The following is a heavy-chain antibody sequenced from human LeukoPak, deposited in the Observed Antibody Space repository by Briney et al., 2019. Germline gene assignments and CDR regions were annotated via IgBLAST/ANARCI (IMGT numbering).Heavy chain of an antibody. J-gene: IGHJ4*02. CDR2: ISGSGGST. Sequence: PGGSLRLSCAASGFTFSCYAMSWVRQAPGKGLEWVSAISGSGGSTYYADSVKGRFTISRDNSKNTLYLQMNSLRAEDTAVYYCAKDPKPVRSQYFDYWGQGTLVTVSS. CDR3: AKDPKPVRSQYFDY. V-gene: IGHV3-23*01. CDR1: GFTFSCYA.